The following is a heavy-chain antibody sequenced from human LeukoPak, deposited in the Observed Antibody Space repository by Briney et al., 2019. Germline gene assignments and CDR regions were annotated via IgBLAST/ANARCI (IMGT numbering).Heavy chain of an antibody. Sequence: ASVKVSCKASGYTFTGYYMHWVRQAPGQGLEWMGGINPNSRGTNYAQKFQGRVTMTRDTSISTAYMELSRLRSDDTAVYYCAGRLPDFDFDYWGQGTLVTVSS. J-gene: IGHJ4*02. D-gene: IGHD4-11*01. CDR3: AGRLPDFDFDY. CDR2: INPNSRGT. CDR1: GYTFTGYY. V-gene: IGHV1-2*02.